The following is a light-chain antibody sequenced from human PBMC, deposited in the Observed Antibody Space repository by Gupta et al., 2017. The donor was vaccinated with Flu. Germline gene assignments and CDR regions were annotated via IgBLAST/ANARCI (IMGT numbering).Light chain of an antibody. CDR2: AAS. CDR3: QQSDNTPLLT. CDR1: QSISSY. Sequence: SSLSASVGDRVTITCRASQSISSYLNWYQQKPGKVPKLLIYAASSLQSGVPSRFSGSGSGTDFTLTISSLQREDSATYYCQQSDNTPLLTFGHGTKVDIK. V-gene: IGKV1-39*01. J-gene: IGKJ3*01.